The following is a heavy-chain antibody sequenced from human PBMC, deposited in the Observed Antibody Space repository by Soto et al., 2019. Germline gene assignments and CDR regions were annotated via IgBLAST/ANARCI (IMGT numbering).Heavy chain of an antibody. Sequence: QVQLVQSGAEVKKPGSSVKVSCKASGGTFSSYAISWVRQAPGQGLEWMGGIIPIFGTANYAQKFQGRVTITADESTSTAYMELSSLRSEDTDVYYCARDPLHYYDSSGYYYPPHYWGQGTLVTVSS. CDR3: ARDPLHYYDSSGYYYPPHY. V-gene: IGHV1-69*01. CDR2: IIPIFGTA. D-gene: IGHD3-22*01. J-gene: IGHJ4*02. CDR1: GGTFSSYA.